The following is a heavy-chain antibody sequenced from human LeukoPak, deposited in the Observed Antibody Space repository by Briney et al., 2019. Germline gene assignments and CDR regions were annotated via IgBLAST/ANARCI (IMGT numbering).Heavy chain of an antibody. V-gene: IGHV3-23*01. D-gene: IGHD3-10*01. CDR1: GFTFSSHA. Sequence: TGGSLRLPCAASGFTFSSHAMNRVRQAPGKGLEWVSAISGSGSTTYYADSVKGRFTISRDKSKNTLYLQMNSLRAEDTAIYYCAKGRHYYGSGSYLDSWGQGTLVTVSS. CDR2: ISGSGSTT. J-gene: IGHJ4*02. CDR3: AKGRHYYGSGSYLDS.